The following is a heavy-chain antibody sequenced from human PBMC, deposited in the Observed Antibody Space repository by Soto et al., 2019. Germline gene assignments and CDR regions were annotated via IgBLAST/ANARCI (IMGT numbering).Heavy chain of an antibody. D-gene: IGHD6-19*01. CDR3: ARDGAVAGHTDFDY. Sequence: EVQLVESGGGLVQPGGSLRLSCAASGFTFSSYAMHWVRQAPGEGLEYVSAISSNGGSTYYGDSVKGRFTISRDNSKNTLYLQMGSLRTEDMGVYYWARDGAVAGHTDFDYWGQGTLVTVSS. CDR1: GFTFSSYA. V-gene: IGHV3-64*07. CDR2: ISSNGGST. J-gene: IGHJ4*02.